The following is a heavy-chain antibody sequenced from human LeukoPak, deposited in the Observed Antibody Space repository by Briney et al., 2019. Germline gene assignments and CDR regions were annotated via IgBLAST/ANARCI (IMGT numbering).Heavy chain of an antibody. CDR3: ARDLRITMVRELSGNWFDP. V-gene: IGHV4-34*01. J-gene: IGHJ5*02. CDR1: GGSFSGYY. CDR2: INHSGST. D-gene: IGHD3-10*01. Sequence: PSETLSLTCAVYGGSFSGYYWSWIRQPPGKGLEWIGEINHSGSTNYNPSLKSRVTISVDTSKNQFSLKLSSVTAADTAVYYCARDLRITMVRELSGNWFDPWGQGTLVTVSS.